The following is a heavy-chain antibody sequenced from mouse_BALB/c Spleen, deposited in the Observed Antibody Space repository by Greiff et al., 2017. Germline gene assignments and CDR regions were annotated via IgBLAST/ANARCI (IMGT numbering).Heavy chain of an antibody. D-gene: IGHD2-3*01. CDR1: GYTFTSYW. Sequence: QVQLQQPGAELVRPGASVKLSCKASGYTFTSYWMNWVKQRPEQGLEWIGRIDPYDSETHYNQKFKDKAKLTVEKSSSTVYLELSRLTSDDSAVYYCARRSDGYYGGFAYWGQGTLVTVSA. CDR2: IDPYDSET. CDR3: ARRSDGYYGGFAY. V-gene: IGHV1-74*01. J-gene: IGHJ3*01.